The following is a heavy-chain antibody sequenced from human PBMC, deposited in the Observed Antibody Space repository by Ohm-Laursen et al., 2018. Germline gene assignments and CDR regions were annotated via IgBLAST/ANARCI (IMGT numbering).Heavy chain of an antibody. V-gene: IGHV3-11*01. CDR3: AKDIRSGARWEPLDY. CDR2: ISSSGSTI. Sequence: SLRLSCTASGFTFSNAWMSWVRQAPGKGLEWVSYISSSGSTIYYADSVKGRFTISRDNAKNPLFLQMNSLRAEDTALYYCAKDIRSGARWEPLDYWGQGTLVTVSS. CDR1: GFTFSNAW. D-gene: IGHD1-26*01. J-gene: IGHJ4*02.